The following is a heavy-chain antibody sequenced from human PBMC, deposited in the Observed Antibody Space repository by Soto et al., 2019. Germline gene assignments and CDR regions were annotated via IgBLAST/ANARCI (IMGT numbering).Heavy chain of an antibody. CDR2: ISSSSSYI. CDR3: ARVGKYSYYKMAV. V-gene: IGHV3-21*01. Sequence: EVQLVESGGGLVKPGGSLRLSCAASGFTFSSYSMNWVRQAPGKGLEWVSSISSSSSYIYYADSVKGRFTISRDNAKNSLYLQMNSLRAGATPVYNWARVGKYSYYKMAVGGKGPRSPSPQ. J-gene: IGHJ6*01. CDR1: GFTFSSYS.